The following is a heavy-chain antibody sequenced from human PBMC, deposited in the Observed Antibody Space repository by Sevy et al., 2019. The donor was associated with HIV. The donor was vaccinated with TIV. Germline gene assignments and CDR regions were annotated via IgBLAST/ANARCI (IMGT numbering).Heavy chain of an antibody. J-gene: IGHJ5*02. CDR2: IYHSGST. CDR1: GGSISSGGYS. V-gene: IGHV4-30-2*01. CDR3: ARVRTPRLNWFDP. Sequence: SETLSLTCAVSGGSISSGGYSWSWIRQPLGKGLEWIGYIYHSGSTYYNPSLKSRVTISVDRSKNQFSLKLSSVTAADTAVYYCARVRTPRLNWFDPWGQGTLVTVSS. D-gene: IGHD2-21*02.